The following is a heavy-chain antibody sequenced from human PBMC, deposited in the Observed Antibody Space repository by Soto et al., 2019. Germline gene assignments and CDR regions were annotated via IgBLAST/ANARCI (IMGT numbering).Heavy chain of an antibody. CDR1: GGSISSYY. CDR2: IDTSGTT. CDR3: ARGPRGYVYYHGMDV. V-gene: IGHV4-4*07. Sequence: SETLSLTCTVSGGSISSYYVSWIRQSAGKGLEWIGRIDTSGTTNYNPSLKSRVTMSVDASKNHFSLNLSSVTAADTAVYYCARGPRGYVYYHGMDVWGQGTTVTVS. J-gene: IGHJ6*02. D-gene: IGHD3-10*01.